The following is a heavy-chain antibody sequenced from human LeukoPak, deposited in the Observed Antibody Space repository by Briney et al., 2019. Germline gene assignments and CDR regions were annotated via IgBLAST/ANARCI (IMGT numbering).Heavy chain of an antibody. CDR2: IYYSGST. Sequence: SETLSLTCTVSGGSISSYYWSWIRQPPGKGLEWIGDIYYSGSTNYNPSLKSRVTISVDPSKNQISLKLSSVTAADTAVYYCARGGSGTYLSHLRFDYWGQGTLVTVSS. J-gene: IGHJ4*02. CDR3: ARGGSGTYLSHLRFDY. V-gene: IGHV4-59*01. D-gene: IGHD3-10*01. CDR1: GGSISSYY.